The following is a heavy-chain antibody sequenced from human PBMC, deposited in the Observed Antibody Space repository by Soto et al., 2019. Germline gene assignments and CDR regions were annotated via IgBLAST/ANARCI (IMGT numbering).Heavy chain of an antibody. J-gene: IGHJ4*02. CDR2: IKQDESEK. Sequence: EVQLVESGGGLVQPGGSLRLSCAASGFTFSSYWMTWVRQAPGKGLEWVANIKQDESEKYYLDSVKGRFTISRDNAKNSLYLQMNSLRAEDTAVYYYARVYYDYIWGSYPLNYWGQGTLVTVSS. V-gene: IGHV3-7*01. D-gene: IGHD3-16*02. CDR1: GFTFSSYW. CDR3: ARVYYDYIWGSYPLNY.